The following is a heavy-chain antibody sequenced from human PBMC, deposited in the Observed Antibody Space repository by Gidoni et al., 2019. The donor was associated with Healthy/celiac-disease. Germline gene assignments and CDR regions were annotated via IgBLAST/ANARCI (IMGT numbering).Heavy chain of an antibody. J-gene: IGHJ4*02. V-gene: IGHV3-23*04. CDR3: AKDLGSWGSYNFDY. Sequence: EVQLVESGGGLVQPGGSLRRSCAASGFTFSSYAMSWVRQAPGKGLELVSASSGSGGSTYYADSVKGRFTISRDNSKNTLYLQMNSLRAEDTAVYYCAKDLGSWGSYNFDYWGQGTLVTVSS. D-gene: IGHD3-16*01. CDR1: GFTFSSYA. CDR2: SSGSGGST.